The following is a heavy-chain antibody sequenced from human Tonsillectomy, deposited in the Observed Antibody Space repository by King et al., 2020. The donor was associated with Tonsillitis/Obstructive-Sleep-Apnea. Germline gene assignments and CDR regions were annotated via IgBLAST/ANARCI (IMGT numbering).Heavy chain of an antibody. J-gene: IGHJ3*02. V-gene: IGHV4-59*01. Sequence: VQLQESGPGLVKPSETLSLTCTVSGGSISSYHWTWIRQTPGKGLEWIGYIYNTGSTNYNPSLKSRITISLATSKNQFSLRLTSVTTADTAMYYCARVPGISVAGTFDIWGQGTMVTVSS. CDR1: GGSISSYH. D-gene: IGHD6-19*01. CDR3: ARVPGISVAGTFDI. CDR2: IYNTGST.